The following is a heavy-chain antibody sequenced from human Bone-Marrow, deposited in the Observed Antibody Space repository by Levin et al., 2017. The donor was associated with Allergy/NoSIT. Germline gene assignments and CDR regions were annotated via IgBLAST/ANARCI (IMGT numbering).Heavy chain of an antibody. D-gene: IGHD2-2*02. CDR1: AYSISSDFY. V-gene: IGHV4-38-2*02. J-gene: IGHJ2*01. Sequence: GSLRLSCTVSAYSISSDFYWGWIRQPPGKGLAWIGTIYHTGSTNYNPSLKSRVIVSVDTSKNQFSLKLSSVTAADTAVYYCARVDPCSGPTCYTDWFFDLWGRGTLVTVSS. CDR2: IYHTGST. CDR3: ARVDPCSGPTCYTDWFFDL.